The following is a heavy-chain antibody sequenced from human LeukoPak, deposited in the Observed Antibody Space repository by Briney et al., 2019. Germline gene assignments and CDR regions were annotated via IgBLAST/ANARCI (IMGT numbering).Heavy chain of an antibody. V-gene: IGHV4-59*01. CDR3: ARDGISGSYYAEYFQH. D-gene: IGHD1-26*01. CDR1: GGSISSYY. Sequence: SETPSLTCTVSGGSISSYYWSWIRQPPGKGLEWIGYIYYTGSTNYNPSLKSRVTISVDTSKNQFSLKLSSVTAADTAVYYCARDGISGSYYAEYFQHWGQGTLVTVSS. J-gene: IGHJ1*01. CDR2: IYYTGST.